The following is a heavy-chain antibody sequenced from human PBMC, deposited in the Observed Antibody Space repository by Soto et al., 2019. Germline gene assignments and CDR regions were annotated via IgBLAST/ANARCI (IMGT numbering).Heavy chain of an antibody. CDR2: INGDGSNT. CDR3: ARGIQYRYGMDV. CDR1: GFTFTSYW. V-gene: IGHV3-74*01. D-gene: IGHD4-4*01. Sequence: EVQLVESGGTLVQPGGSLRLSCAATGFTFTSYWMHWVRQAPGKGLVWVSRINGDGSNTFYADSVKCRLTISRDNAKNTVYLPMISLRVEDTAVYYCARGIQYRYGMDVWGQGTTVTVSS. J-gene: IGHJ6*02.